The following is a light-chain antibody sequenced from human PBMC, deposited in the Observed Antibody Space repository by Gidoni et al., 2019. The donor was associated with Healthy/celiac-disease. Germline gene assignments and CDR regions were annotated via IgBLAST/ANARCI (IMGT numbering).Light chain of an antibody. V-gene: IGKV1-33*01. Sequence: GDRVTITCQASQDISNYLNWYQQKPEKAAKLLNYDASDLETGVPARFSGSGSGTDFTFTISSMQPEDIATYYSQQYDNHPREVFTFGQGTKVDIK. CDR2: DAS. CDR1: QDISNY. J-gene: IGKJ3*01. CDR3: QQYDNHPREVFT.